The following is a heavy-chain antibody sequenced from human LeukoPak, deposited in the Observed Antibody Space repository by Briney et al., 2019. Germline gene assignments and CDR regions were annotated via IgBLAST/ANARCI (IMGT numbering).Heavy chain of an antibody. CDR1: GYTFTSYG. CDR3: ARDTQGETYYYDSSGRFRY. Sequence: ASVKVSCKASGYTFTSYGISWVRQAPGQGLEWMGWISAYNGNTNYAQKLQGRVTMTTDTSTSTAYMELRSLRSDDTAVYYRARDTQGETYYYDSSGRFRYWGQGTLVTVSS. CDR2: ISAYNGNT. J-gene: IGHJ4*02. V-gene: IGHV1-18*01. D-gene: IGHD3-22*01.